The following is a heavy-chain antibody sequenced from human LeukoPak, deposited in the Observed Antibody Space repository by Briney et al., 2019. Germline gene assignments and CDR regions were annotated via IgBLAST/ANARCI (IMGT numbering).Heavy chain of an antibody. CDR2: ISGSGSTT. CDR3: ARGAGGLVYYFDY. Sequence: PGGSLRLSCAASEFSFSDYAMSWVRQAPGKGLEWVSTISGSGSTTYDADSMKGRFTISRDNSKNTLYLQMNSLRAEDTAVYYCARGAGGLVYYFDYWGQGTLVTVSS. V-gene: IGHV3-23*01. CDR1: EFSFSDYA. J-gene: IGHJ4*02. D-gene: IGHD3/OR15-3a*01.